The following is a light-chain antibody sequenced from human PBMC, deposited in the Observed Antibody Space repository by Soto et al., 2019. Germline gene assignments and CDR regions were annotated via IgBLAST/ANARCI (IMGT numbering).Light chain of an antibody. CDR3: QQYNTYPHT. J-gene: IGKJ4*01. CDR2: KAS. Sequence: DIQMTQSPSTLSASVGDRVTITCRASQSISTWLAWYQQKPGKAPKLLIYKASSLEGGVPSRFSGSGSGTEYNITVSSLRPDDFATYYCQQYNTYPHTFGGGTTVEIK. V-gene: IGKV1-5*03. CDR1: QSISTW.